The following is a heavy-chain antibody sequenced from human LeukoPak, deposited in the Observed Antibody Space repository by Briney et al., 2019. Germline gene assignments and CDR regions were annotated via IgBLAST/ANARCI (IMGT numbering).Heavy chain of an antibody. D-gene: IGHD3-10*01. Sequence: ASVKVSCKASGYTFTGYYMHWVRQAPGQGLEWMGWINPNSGGTNYAQKFLGRVTMTRDTSISTACMELSRLRSDDTAVYYCAKDYYGSGSYEIRNFDYWGQGTLVTVSS. V-gene: IGHV1-2*02. CDR3: AKDYYGSGSYEIRNFDY. J-gene: IGHJ4*02. CDR2: INPNSGGT. CDR1: GYTFTGYY.